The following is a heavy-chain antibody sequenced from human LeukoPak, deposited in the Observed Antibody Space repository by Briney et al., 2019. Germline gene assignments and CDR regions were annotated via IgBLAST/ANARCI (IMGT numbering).Heavy chain of an antibody. CDR1: GFTFSKHA. V-gene: IGHV3-23*01. CDR3: ATDQRYAFDY. J-gene: IGHJ4*02. Sequence: AGGSLRLSCAASGFTFSKHAMSWVRQAPGKGLEWVSVINISGDGTYYADSVKGRVTISRDDGKNTLYLHMNSLRDDDTAVYYCATDQRYAFDYWGQGILVTVSS. CDR2: INISGDGT. D-gene: IGHD3-9*01.